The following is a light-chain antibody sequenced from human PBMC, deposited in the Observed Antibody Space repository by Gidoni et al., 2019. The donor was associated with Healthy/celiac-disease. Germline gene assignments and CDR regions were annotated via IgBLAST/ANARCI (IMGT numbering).Light chain of an antibody. CDR3: QQYGSSPLT. CDR1: QTVSSSY. V-gene: IGKV3-20*01. J-gene: IGKJ4*01. Sequence: IVLTQSPGTLSLSPGERATLSCRASQTVSSSYLAWYQHKPGQAPRLLIYGASSRASGITDRFSGSGSGTDFTLTISRLEPEDFAVYYCQQYGSSPLTFGGGTKVEIK. CDR2: GAS.